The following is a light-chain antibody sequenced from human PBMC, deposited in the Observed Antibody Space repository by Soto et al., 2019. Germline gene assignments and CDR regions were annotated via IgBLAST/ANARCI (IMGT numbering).Light chain of an antibody. CDR2: CAS. V-gene: IGKV3-15*01. CDR3: QQYNNWPRV. J-gene: IGKJ1*01. CDR1: QSVSSSY. Sequence: DIVLTQSPGTLSLSPGERATLSCRASQSVSSSYLAWYQQKPGQAPRLLIYCASTRATGIPARFSGSGSGTEFTLTISSLQSEDFAVYYCQQYNNWPRVFGQGTKVDIK.